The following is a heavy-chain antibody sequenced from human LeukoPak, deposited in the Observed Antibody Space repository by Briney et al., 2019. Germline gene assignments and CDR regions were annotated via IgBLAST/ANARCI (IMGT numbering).Heavy chain of an antibody. D-gene: IGHD6-13*01. CDR2: IIPILGIA. V-gene: IGHV1-69*04. Sequence: GASVKVSCKASGGTFSSYTISWVRQAPGQGREWMGRIIPILGIANYAQKFQGRVTITADKSTRTAYMELSSLRSEDTAVYYCARDMGIIAAAAAFDYWGQGTLVTVSS. CDR3: ARDMGIIAAAAAFDY. CDR1: GGTFSSYT. J-gene: IGHJ4*02.